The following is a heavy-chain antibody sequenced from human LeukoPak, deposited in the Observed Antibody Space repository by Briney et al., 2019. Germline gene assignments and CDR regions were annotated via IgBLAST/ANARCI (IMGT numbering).Heavy chain of an antibody. D-gene: IGHD3-9*01. Sequence: PGRSLRLSCTASGFTFGDYAMNWVRQAPGKGLEWVGFIRSKAYGGTTEYAASVKGRFTISRDDSKSIAYLQMNSLKTEDTAVYYCTRDSRGEVLRYFDWLLYSDYWGQGTLGTVSS. J-gene: IGHJ4*02. CDR3: TRDSRGEVLRYFDWLLYSDY. CDR1: GFTFGDYA. V-gene: IGHV3-49*04. CDR2: IRSKAYGGTT.